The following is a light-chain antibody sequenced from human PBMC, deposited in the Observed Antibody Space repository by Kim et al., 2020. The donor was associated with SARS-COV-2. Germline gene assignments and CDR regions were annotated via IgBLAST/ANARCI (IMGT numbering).Light chain of an antibody. Sequence: AAGETATLSCRASQRVGNNLAWYQQKPGQPPRLLIYLASTRFTGVPARFSGSWSGTEFTLTISSLQSEDFAVYYCQQYEKWPPTTFGQGTRLEIK. CDR2: LAS. CDR1: QRVGNN. J-gene: IGKJ5*01. V-gene: IGKV3-15*01. CDR3: QQYEKWPPTT.